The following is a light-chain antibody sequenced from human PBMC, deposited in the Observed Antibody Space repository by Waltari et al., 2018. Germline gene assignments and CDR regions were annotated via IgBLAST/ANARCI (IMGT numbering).Light chain of an antibody. J-gene: IGKJ5*01. CDR2: GAS. CDR1: QSISSN. V-gene: IGKV3-15*01. Sequence: EIVLTQSPATLSVSPGDRATLSCRASQSISSNVAWYQQKPGQAPRLLIYGASTRATGIPARFSGSGSGTEFTLTISSLQSEDFAVYYCQQYNSWPPTTFGQGTRLEIK. CDR3: QQYNSWPPTT.